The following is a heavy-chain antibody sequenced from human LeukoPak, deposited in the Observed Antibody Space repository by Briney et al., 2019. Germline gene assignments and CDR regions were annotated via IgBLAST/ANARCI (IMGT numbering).Heavy chain of an antibody. J-gene: IGHJ4*02. CDR3: ARDADGPGSLIDY. V-gene: IGHV3-74*01. CDR2: GSSDGSTT. D-gene: IGHD1-14*01. Sequence: GGSLRLSCAASGFTFSTYWMQWVRQAPGKGLEWVSRGSSDGSTTTYADPVKGRFTISRDNGKNTLYLQMNSLRAEDTAVYYCARDADGPGSLIDYWGQGTLVTVSS. CDR1: GFTFSTYW.